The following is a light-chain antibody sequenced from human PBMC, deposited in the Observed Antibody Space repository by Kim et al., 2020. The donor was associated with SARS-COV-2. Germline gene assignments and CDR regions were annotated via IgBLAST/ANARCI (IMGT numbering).Light chain of an antibody. CDR1: SLRRFY. CDR2: GRN. CDR3: QSGDTTENL. V-gene: IGLV3-19*01. J-gene: IGLJ2*01. Sequence: SSELTQDPAVYVALGQTVRITCQGDSLRRFYASWYQQRAGQAPLLVVYGRNNRHSRIPDRFSGSSSGNTASLTITGTQAEDEADYYCQSGDTTENLFGGGTQLTVL.